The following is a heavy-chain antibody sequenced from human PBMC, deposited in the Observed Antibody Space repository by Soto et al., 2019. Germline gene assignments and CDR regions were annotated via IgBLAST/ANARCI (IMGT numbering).Heavy chain of an antibody. CDR1: GGPISSSAYY. CDR3: VRPSNGGHYYYLDS. D-gene: IGHD2-21*02. CDR2: IFYSGST. Sequence: PTQTVSLTCSVSGGPISSSAYYWGWVRQPPGKGMEWVGNIFYSGSTYYNPSLKSRVTISVDTYKMQFSLKLSFVTAAYTAVFYCVRPSNGGHYYYLDSWGHGLLV. V-gene: IGHV4-39*01. J-gene: IGHJ4*01.